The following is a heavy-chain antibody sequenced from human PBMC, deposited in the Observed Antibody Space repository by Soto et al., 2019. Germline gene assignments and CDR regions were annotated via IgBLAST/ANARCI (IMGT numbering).Heavy chain of an antibody. CDR3: ARAVAVPADFDY. V-gene: IGHV1-3*05. J-gene: IGHJ4*02. CDR1: GYTFTGYA. Sequence: QVQLVQSGAEEKKPGASVKVSCKASGYTFTGYAMHWVRQAPGQRLEWMGWINAGNGNTKYSQKSQGRVTISRDTSASTADMELSSLRSEDTAVYYCARAVAVPADFDYWGQGTLVTVSS. CDR2: INAGNGNT. D-gene: IGHD6-19*01.